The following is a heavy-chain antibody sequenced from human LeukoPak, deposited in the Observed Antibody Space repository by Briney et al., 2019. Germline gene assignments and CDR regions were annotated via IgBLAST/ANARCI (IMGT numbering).Heavy chain of an antibody. CDR3: ASPRRPNYYDSSGSFDY. CDR2: ISSSSSTI. Sequence: PGGSLRLSCAASGFTFSDYYMSWIRQAPGKGLEWVSYISSSSSTIYYADSVKGRFTISRDNAKNSLYLQMNSLRAEDTAVYYCASPRRPNYYDSSGSFDYWGQGTLVTVSS. J-gene: IGHJ4*02. V-gene: IGHV3-11*04. D-gene: IGHD3-22*01. CDR1: GFTFSDYY.